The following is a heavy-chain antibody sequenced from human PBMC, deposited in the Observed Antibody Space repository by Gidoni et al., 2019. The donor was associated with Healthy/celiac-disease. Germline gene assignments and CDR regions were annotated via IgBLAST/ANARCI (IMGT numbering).Heavy chain of an antibody. V-gene: IGHV3-53*01. D-gene: IGHD6-6*01. Sequence: EVQLVESGGGLIQPGGSLRLSCAASGFTVSSNYMSWVRQAPGKGLEWVSVIYSGGSTYYADSVKGRFTISRDNSKNTLYLKMNSLRAEDTAVYYCARGIAARPYYYYGMDVWGQGTTVTVSS. CDR3: ARGIAARPYYYYGMDV. CDR1: GFTVSSNY. CDR2: IYSGGST. J-gene: IGHJ6*02.